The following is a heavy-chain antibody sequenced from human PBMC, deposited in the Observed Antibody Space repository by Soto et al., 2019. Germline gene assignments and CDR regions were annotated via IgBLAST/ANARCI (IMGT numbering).Heavy chain of an antibody. D-gene: IGHD3-22*01. CDR1: GGTFSSYA. CDR2: IIPIFGTA. J-gene: IGHJ4*02. V-gene: IGHV1-69*01. Sequence: VKVSCKASGGTFSSYAISWVRQAPGQGLEWMEGIIPIFGTANYAQKFQGRVTITADESTSTAYMELSSLRSEDTAVYYCARDLEKYYYDSSGYYNLVYWGQGTLVTVSS. CDR3: ARDLEKYYYDSSGYYNLVY.